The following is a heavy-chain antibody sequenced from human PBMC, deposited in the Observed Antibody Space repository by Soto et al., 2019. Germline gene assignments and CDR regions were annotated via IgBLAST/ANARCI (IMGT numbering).Heavy chain of an antibody. J-gene: IGHJ4*02. CDR2: INSDGSST. CDR1: GFTFSSHW. Sequence: GGSLRLSCAVSGFTFSSHWMHWVRQAPGKGLVWVSRINSDGSSTNYADSVKGRFTISRDNAKNTLYLQMDSLRADDTAVYYCARDSSPYYDFWSGFYTYFDYWGQGALVTVSS. CDR3: ARDSSPYYDFWSGFYTYFDY. D-gene: IGHD3-3*01. V-gene: IGHV3-74*01.